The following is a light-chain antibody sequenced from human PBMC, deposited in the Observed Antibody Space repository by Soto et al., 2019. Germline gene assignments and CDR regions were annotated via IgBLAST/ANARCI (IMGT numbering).Light chain of an antibody. Sequence: EIVMTPSPATLSVSPGEGATVSCRASQSVSSHLAWYQHKPGQAPRLLIYGASSRATGIPDRFSGSGSGTDFTLTISRLEPEDSAVYYCQQHGTTFGQGTKVDIK. CDR1: QSVSSH. CDR3: QQHGTT. J-gene: IGKJ1*01. V-gene: IGKV3-20*01. CDR2: GAS.